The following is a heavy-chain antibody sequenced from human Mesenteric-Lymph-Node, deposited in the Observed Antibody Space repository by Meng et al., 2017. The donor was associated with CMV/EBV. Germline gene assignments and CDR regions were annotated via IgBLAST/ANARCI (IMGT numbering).Heavy chain of an antibody. D-gene: IGHD4-23*01. Sequence: QVGAGPLNPSETLVLPCAVYGGSFSGYYWSWIRQPPGKGLEWIWEINHSGSTNYNPSPKSRVTISVDTSKNQFSLKLSSVTAADTAVYYCARHQRWLKSEGGFNYWGQGTLVTVSS. CDR1: GGSFSGYY. V-gene: IGHV4-34*01. J-gene: IGHJ4*02. CDR3: ARHQRWLKSEGGFNY. CDR2: INHSGST.